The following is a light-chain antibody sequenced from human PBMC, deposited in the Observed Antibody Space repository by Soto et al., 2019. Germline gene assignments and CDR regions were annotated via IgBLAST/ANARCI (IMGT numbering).Light chain of an antibody. Sequence: EIVLTQSPGTLSLSPGERATLSCRASQSVSSSYLAWYHQKPGQAPRLLIYGASSRATGIPDRFSGSGSGTDFTLTISRLEPEDFAVYYCQQYGSSLFPFGPWTKVDIK. V-gene: IGKV3-20*01. CDR2: GAS. J-gene: IGKJ3*01. CDR3: QQYGSSLFP. CDR1: QSVSSSY.